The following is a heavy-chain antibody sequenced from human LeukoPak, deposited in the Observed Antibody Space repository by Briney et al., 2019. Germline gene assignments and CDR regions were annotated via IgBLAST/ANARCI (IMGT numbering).Heavy chain of an antibody. J-gene: IGHJ5*02. Sequence: SVKVSCKASGGTFSSYAISWVRQAPGQGLEWMGGIIPIFGTANYAQKFQGRVTITTDESTSTAYMELSSLRSEDTPVYYCARGPPAVTMPFGPWGRGTLLPSPQ. V-gene: IGHV1-69*05. D-gene: IGHD5-18*01. CDR1: GGTFSSYA. CDR3: ARGPPAVTMPFGP. CDR2: IIPIFGTA.